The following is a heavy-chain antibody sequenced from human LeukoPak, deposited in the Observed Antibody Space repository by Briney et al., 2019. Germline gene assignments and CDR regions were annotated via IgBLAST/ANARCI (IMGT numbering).Heavy chain of an antibody. CDR1: GFSFSLYA. Sequence: GGSLRLSCAASGFSFSLYAMNWVRQAPGKGLEWISYINSGGDDIHYAASVRGRFTISRDDAGNTLFLQLSSLRAEDTAVYYCARDTIQPGLIDDWGQGTLVTVSS. CDR2: INSGGDDI. J-gene: IGHJ4*02. V-gene: IGHV3-21*05. CDR3: ARDTIQPGLIDD. D-gene: IGHD2-2*01.